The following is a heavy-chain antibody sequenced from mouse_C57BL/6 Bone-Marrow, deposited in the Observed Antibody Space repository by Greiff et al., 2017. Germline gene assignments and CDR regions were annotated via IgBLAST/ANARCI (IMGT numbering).Heavy chain of an antibody. CDR1: GYTFTSYT. CDR3: ASWDALYYAMDY. Sequence: QVQLQQSGAELARPGASVKMSCKASGYTFTSYTMHWVKQRPGQGLEWIGYINPSSGYTKYNQKVKDKATLTADKSSSTAYMQLSSLTSEDSAVYYCASWDALYYAMDYWGQGTSVTVSS. D-gene: IGHD4-1*01. CDR2: INPSSGYT. V-gene: IGHV1-4*01. J-gene: IGHJ4*01.